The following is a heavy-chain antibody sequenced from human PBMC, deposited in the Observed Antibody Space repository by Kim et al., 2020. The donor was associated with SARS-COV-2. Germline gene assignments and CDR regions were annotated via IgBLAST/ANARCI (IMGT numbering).Heavy chain of an antibody. V-gene: IGHV5-51*01. Sequence: GESLKISCKGSGYSFSNYWIGWVRQMPGKGLEWMGIIYPGDSDTRYSPSFQGQVTIPATKSISTPYLQWGSRKASATALYNGARRATAMGLGGMVVWGQ. D-gene: IGHD5-18*01. J-gene: IGHJ6*02. CDR2: IYPGDSDT. CDR1: GYSFSNYW. CDR3: ARRATAMGLGGMVV.